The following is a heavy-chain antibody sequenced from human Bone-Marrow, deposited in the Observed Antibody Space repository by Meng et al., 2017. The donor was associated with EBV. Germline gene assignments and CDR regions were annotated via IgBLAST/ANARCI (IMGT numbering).Heavy chain of an antibody. CDR3: VRFSNYVLDH. J-gene: IGHJ4*02. CDR1: GYTFSSFT. Sequence: QIQRVQEGCEVQKPGDSVMVSCKTSGYTFSSFTLNWVRQVPGQGFEWVGWNHGYSANTHYAQKFHGRVNMSTDTSTDTSYMELKNLRPDDTAIYYCVRFSNYVLDHWGQGTLVTVSS. D-gene: IGHD3-10*01. CDR2: NHGYSANT. V-gene: IGHV1-18*01.